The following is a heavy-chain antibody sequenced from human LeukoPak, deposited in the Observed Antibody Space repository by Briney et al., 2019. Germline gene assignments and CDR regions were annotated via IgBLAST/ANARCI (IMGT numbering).Heavy chain of an antibody. D-gene: IGHD4-11*01. V-gene: IGHV4-59*12. CDR2: IYYSGST. J-gene: IGHJ4*02. Sequence: PSETLSLTCTVSGGSISSYYWSWIRQPPGKGLEWIGYIYYSGSTNYNPSLKSRVTISVDTSKNQFSLKLSSVTAADTAVYYCAREGYSNLLFDYWGQGTLVTVSS. CDR3: AREGYSNLLFDY. CDR1: GGSISSYY.